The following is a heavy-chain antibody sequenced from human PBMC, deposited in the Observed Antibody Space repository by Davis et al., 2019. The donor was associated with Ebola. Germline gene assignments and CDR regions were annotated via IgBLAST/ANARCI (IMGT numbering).Heavy chain of an antibody. CDR3: ARDQLIGIFPTQFDY. Sequence: GGSLRLSCAASGFTFSSYWMSWVRQAPGKGLEWVANIKQDGSEKYYVDSVKGRFTISRDNAKNSLYLQMNSLRAEDTAVYYCARDQLIGIFPTQFDYWGQGTLVTVSS. V-gene: IGHV3-7*01. CDR2: IKQDGSEK. J-gene: IGHJ4*02. CDR1: GFTFSSYW. D-gene: IGHD2-15*01.